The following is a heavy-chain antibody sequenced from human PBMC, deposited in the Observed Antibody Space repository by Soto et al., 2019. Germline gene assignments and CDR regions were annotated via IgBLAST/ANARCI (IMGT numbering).Heavy chain of an antibody. CDR1: GFTFSSYS. V-gene: IGHV3-21*04. Sequence: EVQLVESGGGLVKPGRSLRLTCEASGFTFSSYSMHWVRQAPGKGLEWVSSINSGDTQIYYADSVKGRFSISRDTVKRSLFLQMNSLRAEDTGVYFCARGSTTVTYLGFDYWGQGALLSVS. J-gene: IGHJ4*02. CDR3: ARGSTTVTYLGFDY. CDR2: INSGDTQI. D-gene: IGHD4-17*01.